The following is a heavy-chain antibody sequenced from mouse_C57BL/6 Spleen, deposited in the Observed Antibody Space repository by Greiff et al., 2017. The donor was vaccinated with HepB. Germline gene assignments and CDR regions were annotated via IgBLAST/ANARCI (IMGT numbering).Heavy chain of an antibody. CDR2: ISPSSGYT. J-gene: IGHJ3*01. CDR1: GFTFTSYW. CDR3: ARDGSGPGFAY. V-gene: IGHV1-7*01. D-gene: IGHD3-2*02. Sequence: QVQLQQSGAELAKPGASVKLSCTASGFTFTSYWMHWVKQRPGQGLEWIGYISPSSGYTKYNQKFKDKATLTADNSYSIAYMQLSSRTYEDSSVYYCARDGSGPGFAYWGQGTLVTVSA.